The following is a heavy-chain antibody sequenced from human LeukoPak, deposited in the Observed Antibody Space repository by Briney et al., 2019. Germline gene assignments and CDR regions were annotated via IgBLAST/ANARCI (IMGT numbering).Heavy chain of an antibody. D-gene: IGHD2-21*02. CDR1: GFTFSSYA. CDR3: ARDISVVVVTAPSGY. CDR2: ISYDGSNK. V-gene: IGHV3-30*04. J-gene: IGHJ4*02. Sequence: GGSLRLSCAASGFTFSSYAMHWVRQAPGEGLEWVAVISYDGSNKYYADSVKGRFTISRDNSKNTLYLQMNSLRAEDTAVYYCARDISVVVVTAPSGYWGQGTLVTVSS.